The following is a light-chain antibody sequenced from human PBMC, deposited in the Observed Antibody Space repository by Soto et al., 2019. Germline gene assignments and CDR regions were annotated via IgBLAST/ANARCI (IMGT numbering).Light chain of an antibody. CDR3: QQDESYPYT. CDR2: DAS. V-gene: IGKV1-5*01. Sequence: DIQMTQYTSTLSASVGDRVTISCRASQSIQTWLSWYQQRPGKAPNLLIFDASDLASGVSSRFSGSGSGAEFTRTISSLQSDDFATYYCQQDESYPYTFGRGTRLEIK. CDR1: QSIQTW. J-gene: IGKJ2*01.